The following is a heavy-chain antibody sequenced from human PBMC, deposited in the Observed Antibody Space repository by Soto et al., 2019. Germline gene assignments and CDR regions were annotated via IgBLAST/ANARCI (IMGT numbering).Heavy chain of an antibody. CDR1: GFTFSSYA. D-gene: IGHD5-12*01. Sequence: GGSLRLSCAASGFTFSSYAMHWVRQAPGKGLEWVAVISYDGSNKYYADSVKGRFTISRDNSKNTLYLQMNSLRAEDTAVYYCARDPPGSRFDYWGQGTLVTVSS. J-gene: IGHJ4*02. CDR3: ARDPPGSRFDY. CDR2: ISYDGSNK. V-gene: IGHV3-30-3*01.